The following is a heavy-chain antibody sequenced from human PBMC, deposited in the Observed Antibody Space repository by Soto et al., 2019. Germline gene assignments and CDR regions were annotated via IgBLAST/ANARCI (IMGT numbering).Heavy chain of an antibody. CDR3: ARVPLRDLSDFWSGYYNPPTNDAFDI. V-gene: IGHV1-18*01. J-gene: IGHJ3*02. CDR1: GYTFTSYG. CDR2: ISAYNGNT. Sequence: QVQLVQSGAEVKKPGASVKVSRKASGYTFTSYGISWVRQAPGPGLEWMGWISAYNGNTNYAQKLQGRVTMTTDTPTSTAYMELRRLRSDDTAVYYCARVPLRDLSDFWSGYYNPPTNDAFDIWGQGTMVTVSS. D-gene: IGHD3-3*01.